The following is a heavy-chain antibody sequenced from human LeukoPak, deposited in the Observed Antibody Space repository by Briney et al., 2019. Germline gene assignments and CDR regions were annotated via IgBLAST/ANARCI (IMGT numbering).Heavy chain of an antibody. J-gene: IGHJ4*02. CDR3: AKLGSGRYFDY. V-gene: IGHV3-23*03. D-gene: IGHD5-12*01. CDR2: VNSGSSST. CDR1: QFTFSNYD. Sequence: RPGGSLRLSCAASQFTFSNYDMSWVRQAPGRGLEWVSVVNSGSSSTSYADSVKGRFTISRDNSENTVYLQMNSLRAEDTAVYYCAKLGSGRYFDYWGQGTLVTVSS.